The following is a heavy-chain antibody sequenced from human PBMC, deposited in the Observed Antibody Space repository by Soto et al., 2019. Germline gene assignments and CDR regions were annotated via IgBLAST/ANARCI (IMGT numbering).Heavy chain of an antibody. D-gene: IGHD5-18*01. J-gene: IGHJ4*02. Sequence: PGGSLRLSCAASGFTFSIYWMSWVRQAPGKGLEWVATIKPDGSESFPVDSVRGRFTISRDNARNSLYLQMNSLRAEDTAVYYCAKEHGGGTSMITSYFDYWGRGTLVTVSS. CDR3: AKEHGGGTSMITSYFDY. CDR1: GFTFSIYW. CDR2: IKPDGSES. V-gene: IGHV3-7*01.